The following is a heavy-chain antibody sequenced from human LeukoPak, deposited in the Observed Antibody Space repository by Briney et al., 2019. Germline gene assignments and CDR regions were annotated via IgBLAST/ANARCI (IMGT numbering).Heavy chain of an antibody. J-gene: IGHJ6*03. CDR1: GGSFSGYY. V-gene: IGHV4-34*01. D-gene: IGHD2-2*01. Sequence: SETLSLTCAVYGGSFSGYYWSWIRQPPGKGLEWIGEINHGGSTNYNPSLKSRVTISVDTSKNQFSLRLSSVTAADTAVYYCARTRGVVPAAYPYYYYCMDVWGKGTTVTVSS. CDR2: INHGGST. CDR3: ARTRGVVPAAYPYYYYCMDV.